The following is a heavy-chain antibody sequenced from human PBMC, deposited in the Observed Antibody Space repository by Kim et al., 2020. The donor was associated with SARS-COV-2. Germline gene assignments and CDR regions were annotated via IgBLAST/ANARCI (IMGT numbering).Heavy chain of an antibody. V-gene: IGHV1-3*01. D-gene: IGHD4-4*01. CDR3: ARDMNPTVYDY. Sequence: TKYSQKFQGSVTITRDTSANTAYMNLSSLTSEDTAIYYCARDMNPTVYDYWGQGTLVTVSS. CDR2: T. J-gene: IGHJ4*02.